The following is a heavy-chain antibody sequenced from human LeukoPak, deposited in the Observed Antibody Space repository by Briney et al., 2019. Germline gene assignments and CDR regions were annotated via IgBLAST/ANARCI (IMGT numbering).Heavy chain of an antibody. V-gene: IGHV4-34*01. CDR1: GGSFSSYY. Sequence: SETLSLTCAVYGGSFSSYYWSWIRQPPGKGLEWIGEISHSGSTNYNPSLKSRVTLSVDTSKNQFSLKLSSVTAADTAVYYCARARPPKLRYFDYWGQGTLVTVSS. CDR2: ISHSGST. D-gene: IGHD3-9*01. CDR3: ARARPPKLRYFDY. J-gene: IGHJ4*02.